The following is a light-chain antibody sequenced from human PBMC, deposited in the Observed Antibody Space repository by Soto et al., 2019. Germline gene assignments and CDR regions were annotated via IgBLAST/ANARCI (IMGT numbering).Light chain of an antibody. V-gene: IGKV1-39*01. CDR2: GAS. J-gene: IGKJ5*01. CDR3: QQSYSTPRIT. Sequence: DIQMNQSPSSLSASVGDRVTITCRASQTISTYLNWYQQKPGKAPKLLIYGASRLQSGVPSRFSGSGSGTDFTLTISSMLPPDFSTDYCQQSYSTPRITFGQGTRLEIE. CDR1: QTISTY.